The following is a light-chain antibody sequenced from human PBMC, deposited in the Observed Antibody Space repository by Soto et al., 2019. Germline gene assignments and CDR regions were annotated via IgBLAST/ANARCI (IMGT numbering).Light chain of an antibody. CDR3: QSYDRSLSGYVV. CDR2: GKI. V-gene: IGLV1-40*01. J-gene: IGLJ2*01. Sequence: QSVLTQPPSVSGAPGQRVTISGTGSSSNIGAGYDVHWDQQLPGTAPELLIDGKINRPSGVPDRFSGSKSGTSASLAITGLQDEDEADYCCQSYDRSLSGYVVFGGGTKLTVL. CDR1: SSNIGAGYD.